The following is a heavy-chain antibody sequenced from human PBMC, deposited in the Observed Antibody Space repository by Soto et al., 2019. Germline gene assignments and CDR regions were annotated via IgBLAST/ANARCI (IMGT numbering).Heavy chain of an antibody. V-gene: IGHV5-51*01. CDR1: GNSFTSYW. D-gene: IGHD3-9*01. Sequence: VGSLKISGKGSGNSFTSYWIGWVRQMPGKGLEWMGIIYPGDSDTRYSPSFQGQVTISADKSISTAYLQWSSLKASDTAMYYCARDYDILTGQSANYYYGMDVWGQGTTVTVSS. CDR2: IYPGDSDT. J-gene: IGHJ6*02. CDR3: ARDYDILTGQSANYYYGMDV.